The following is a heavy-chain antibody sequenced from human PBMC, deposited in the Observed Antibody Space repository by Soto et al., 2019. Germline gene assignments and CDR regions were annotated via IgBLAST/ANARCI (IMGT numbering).Heavy chain of an antibody. Sequence: QVQLQESGPGLVKPSETLSLTCTVSGGSISSYYWSWIRQPPGKGLEWIGYIYYSGSTNYNPSLKSRVTISVATSQNQCSLKLSSVNAADTAVYYCERRYGPGFDYWGQGHLVTVSS. V-gene: IGHV4-59*08. CDR1: GGSISSYY. J-gene: IGHJ4*02. CDR2: IYYSGST. CDR3: ERRYGPGFDY. D-gene: IGHD4-17*01.